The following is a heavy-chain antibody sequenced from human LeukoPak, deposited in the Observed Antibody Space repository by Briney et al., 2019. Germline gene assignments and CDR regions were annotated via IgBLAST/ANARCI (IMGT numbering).Heavy chain of an antibody. CDR3: ARFGDDYGDYYDYFDY. V-gene: IGHV1-69*13. CDR2: IFPIFGTA. Sequence: ASVKVSCKASGGTFSSYAISWVRQAPGQGLEWMGGIFPIFGTANYAQKFQGRVTITADESTSTAYMELSSLRSEDTAVYYCARFGDDYGDYYDYFDYWGQGTLVTVSS. J-gene: IGHJ4*02. D-gene: IGHD4-17*01. CDR1: GGTFSSYA.